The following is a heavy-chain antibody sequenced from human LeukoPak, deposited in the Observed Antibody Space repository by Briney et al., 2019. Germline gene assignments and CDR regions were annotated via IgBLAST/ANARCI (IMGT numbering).Heavy chain of an antibody. V-gene: IGHV1-58*01. D-gene: IGHD6-6*01. Sequence: SVKVSCKASGFTFTSSAVQWVRQARGQRLEWIGWIVVGSGNTNYAQKFQERVTITRDMSTSTAYMELSSLRSEDTAVYYCAAGTLSSSSGDYWGQGTLVTVSS. CDR1: GFTFTSSA. CDR3: AAGTLSSSSGDY. J-gene: IGHJ4*02. CDR2: IVVGSGNT.